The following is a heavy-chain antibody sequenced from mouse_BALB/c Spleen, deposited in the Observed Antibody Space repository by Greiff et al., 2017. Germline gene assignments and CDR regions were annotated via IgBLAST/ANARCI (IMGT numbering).Heavy chain of an antibody. V-gene: IGHV3-6*02. CDR2: ISYDGSN. J-gene: IGHJ3*01. CDR3: ARRTEAWFAY. Sequence: ESGPGLVKPSQSLSLTCSVTGYSITSGYYWNWIRQFPGNKLEWMGYISYDGSNNYNPSLKNRISITRDTSKNQFFLKLNSVTTEDTATYYCARRTEAWFAYWGQGTLVTVSA. CDR1: GYSITSGYY.